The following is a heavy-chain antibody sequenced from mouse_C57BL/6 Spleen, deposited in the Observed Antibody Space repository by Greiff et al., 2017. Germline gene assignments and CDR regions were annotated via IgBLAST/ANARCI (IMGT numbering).Heavy chain of an antibody. D-gene: IGHD4-1*02. CDR1: GYTFTDYE. Sequence: VQLQQSGAALVRPGASVTLSCKASGYTFTDYEMHWVKQTPVHGLEWIGAIDPETGGTAYNQKFKGKDILTADKSSSTAYMELRSLTSEDSAVYYCTRESPSTGSFDYWGQGTTLTVSS. J-gene: IGHJ2*01. CDR3: TRESPSTGSFDY. V-gene: IGHV1-15*01. CDR2: IDPETGGT.